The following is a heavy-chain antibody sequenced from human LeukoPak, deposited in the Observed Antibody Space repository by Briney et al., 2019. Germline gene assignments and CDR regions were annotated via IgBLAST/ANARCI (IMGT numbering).Heavy chain of an antibody. CDR3: ARGSSGMDV. CDR1: GGSFSGYY. J-gene: IGHJ6*02. Sequence: SETLSLTCAVYGGSFSGYYWSWIRQPPGKGLEWIGEIYHSGSTNYNPSLKSRVTISVDKSKNQFSLKLSSVTAADTAVYYCARGSSGMDVWGQGTTVTVSS. V-gene: IGHV4-34*01. CDR2: IYHSGST. D-gene: IGHD2-15*01.